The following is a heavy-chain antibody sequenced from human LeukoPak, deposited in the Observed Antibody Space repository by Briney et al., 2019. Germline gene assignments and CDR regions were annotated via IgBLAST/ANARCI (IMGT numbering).Heavy chain of an antibody. Sequence: GGSLRLSCAASGFTFSSYEMNWVRQAAGKGLEWVSYISSSGSTIYYADSVKGRFTISRDNAKNSLYLQMNSLRAEDTAVYYCARGASWSDYWGQGTLVTVSS. CDR1: GFTFSSYE. CDR3: ARGASWSDY. CDR2: ISSSGSTI. J-gene: IGHJ4*02. V-gene: IGHV3-48*03. D-gene: IGHD6-13*01.